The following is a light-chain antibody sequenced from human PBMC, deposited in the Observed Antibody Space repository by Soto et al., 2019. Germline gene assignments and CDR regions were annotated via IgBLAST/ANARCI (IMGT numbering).Light chain of an antibody. CDR3: QQRSNWPPIT. CDR2: DAS. J-gene: IGKJ5*01. CDR1: QSVSSY. V-gene: IGKV3-11*01. Sequence: EILLTPSPDTLSLSPGERAPLSCRASQSVSSYLAWYQQKPGQAPRLLIYDASNRATGIPARFSGSGSGTDFTLTISSLEPEDFAVYYCQQRSNWPPITFGQGTRLEI.